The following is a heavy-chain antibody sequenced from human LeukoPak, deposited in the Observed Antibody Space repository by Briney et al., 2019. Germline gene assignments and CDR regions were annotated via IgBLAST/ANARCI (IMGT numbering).Heavy chain of an antibody. CDR2: IYSGGST. V-gene: IGHV3-53*01. CDR3: ARELFTYYYDSMGAFDI. J-gene: IGHJ3*02. D-gene: IGHD3-22*01. CDR1: GFTVSSNY. Sequence: GGSLRLSCAASGFTVSSNYMSWVRQAPGEGLEWVSVIYSGGSTYYADSVKGRSTISRDNSKNTLYLQMNSLRAEDTAVYYCARELFTYYYDSMGAFDIWGQGTMVTVSS.